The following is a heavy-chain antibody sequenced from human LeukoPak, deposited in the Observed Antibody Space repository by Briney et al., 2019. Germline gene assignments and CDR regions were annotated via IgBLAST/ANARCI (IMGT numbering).Heavy chain of an antibody. Sequence: GGSLRLSCAASGFTFSSYWMSWVRQAPGKGLEWVANIKQGGSEKYYVDSVKGRFTISRDSAKNSLYLQMNSLRAEDTAVYYCARERRGYYYDSSGYYSYNWFDPWGQGTLVTVSS. CDR3: ARERRGYYYDSSGYYSYNWFDP. D-gene: IGHD3-22*01. J-gene: IGHJ5*02. CDR1: GFTFSSYW. CDR2: IKQGGSEK. V-gene: IGHV3-7*01.